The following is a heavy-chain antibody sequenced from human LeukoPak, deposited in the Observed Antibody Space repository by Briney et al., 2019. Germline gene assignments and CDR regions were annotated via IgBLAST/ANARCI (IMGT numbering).Heavy chain of an antibody. V-gene: IGHV3-30*04. Sequence: GGSLRLSCAASGFTFSSYAMHWVRQAPGKGLEWVAVISYDGSNKYYADSVKGRFTISRDNSKNTLHLQMDSLRAEDTAVYYCARAQHRGWGFDYWGQGTLVTVSS. J-gene: IGHJ4*02. CDR3: ARAQHRGWGFDY. CDR1: GFTFSSYA. D-gene: IGHD1-26*01. CDR2: ISYDGSNK.